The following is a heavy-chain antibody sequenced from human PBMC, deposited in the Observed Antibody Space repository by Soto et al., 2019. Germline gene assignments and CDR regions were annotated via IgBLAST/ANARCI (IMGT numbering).Heavy chain of an antibody. CDR2: INSDGSST. CDR3: STLVVPAAPLGY. D-gene: IGHD2-2*01. V-gene: IGHV3-74*01. J-gene: IGHJ4*02. Sequence: EVQLVESGGGLVQPGGSLRLSCAASGFTFSTYWMHWVRQAPGKGLVWVSRINSDGSSTSYADSVKGRFTISRDNAKNTLYLQMNSLRAEDTAVYYCSTLVVPAAPLGYWGQGTLVTVSS. CDR1: GFTFSTYW.